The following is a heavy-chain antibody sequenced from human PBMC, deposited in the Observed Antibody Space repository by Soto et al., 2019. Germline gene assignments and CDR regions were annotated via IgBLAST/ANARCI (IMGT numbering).Heavy chain of an antibody. V-gene: IGHV3-30-3*01. J-gene: IGHJ2*01. D-gene: IGHD3-22*01. CDR3: ARDPTYYVSSTGYFDL. CDR2: ISYDGSNK. CDR1: GFTFSSYA. Sequence: QVQLVESGGGVVQPGRSLRLSCAASGFTFSSYAMHWVRQAPGKGLEWVAVISYDGSNKYYADSVKGRFTISRDNSKNTLYLQMNSLRAEDTAVYYCARDPTYYVSSTGYFDLWGRGTLVTVSS.